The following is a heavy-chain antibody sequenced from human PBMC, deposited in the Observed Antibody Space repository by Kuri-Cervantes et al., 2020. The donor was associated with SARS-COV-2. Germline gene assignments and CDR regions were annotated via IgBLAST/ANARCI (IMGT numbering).Heavy chain of an antibody. D-gene: IGHD3-10*01. CDR1: GYTFTSYG. V-gene: IGHV1-18*01. J-gene: IGHJ4*02. CDR2: LNPYDGRT. Sequence: ASVKVSCKASGYTFTSYGISWVRQAPGQGLEWMGWLNPYDGRTNYAQKFQGRVTMTTDTSTSTVYMELRGLRSDDTAIYYCAGVRGAGNKSAFDTWGQGTLVTVSS. CDR3: AGVRGAGNKSAFDT.